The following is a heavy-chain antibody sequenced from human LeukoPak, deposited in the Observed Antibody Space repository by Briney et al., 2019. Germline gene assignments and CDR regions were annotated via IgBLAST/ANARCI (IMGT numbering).Heavy chain of an antibody. D-gene: IGHD3-10*01. CDR1: GYSISSGYY. J-gene: IGHJ4*02. V-gene: IGHV4-38-2*02. CDR3: ARASGKLGLVFDY. Sequence: SETLSLTCTVSGYSISSGYYWGWIRQPPGKGLEWIGSIYHSGSTYYNPSLKSRVTISVDTSKNQFSLKLSSVTAADTAVYYCARASGKLGLVFDYWGQGTLVTVSS. CDR2: IYHSGST.